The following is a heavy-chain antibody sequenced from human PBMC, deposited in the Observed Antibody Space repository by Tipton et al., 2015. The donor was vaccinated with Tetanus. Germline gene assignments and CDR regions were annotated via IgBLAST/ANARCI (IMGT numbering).Heavy chain of an antibody. CDR1: GGSFSNYF. J-gene: IGHJ4*02. D-gene: IGHD3-3*01. Sequence: TLSLTCAVYGGSFSNYFWNWIRQPPGKGLEWIGYVSYSGSTNSNYSLKSRITISQDTSKNQFSLRLTSVTAADTAVYYCARANYNFPKKGPFDSWGQGSLVIVSS. CDR3: ARANYNFPKKGPFDS. CDR2: VSYSGST. V-gene: IGHV4-59*01.